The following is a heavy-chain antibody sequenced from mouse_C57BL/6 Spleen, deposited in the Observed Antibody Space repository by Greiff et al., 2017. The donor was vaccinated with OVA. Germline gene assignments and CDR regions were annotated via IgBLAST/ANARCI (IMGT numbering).Heavy chain of an antibody. CDR3: AREEGYGGLRRFAY. CDR1: GYTFTSYW. CDR2: IYPGSGST. Sequence: QVQLQQPGAELVKPGASVKMSCKASGYTFTSYWITWVKQRPGQGLEWIGDIYPGSGSTNYNEKFKSKATLTVDTSSSTAYMQLSSLTSEDSAVYYCAREEGYGGLRRFAYWGQGTLVTVSA. J-gene: IGHJ3*01. V-gene: IGHV1-55*01. D-gene: IGHD1-1*02.